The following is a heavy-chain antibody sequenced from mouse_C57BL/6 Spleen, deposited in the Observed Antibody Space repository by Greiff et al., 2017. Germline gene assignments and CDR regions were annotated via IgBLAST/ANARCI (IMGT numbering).Heavy chain of an antibody. CDR1: GFSLTSYG. CDR2: IWRGGST. Sequence: VQLQQSGPGLVQPSQSLSITCTVSGFSLTSYGVHWVRQSPGKGLEWLGVIWRGGSTDYNAAFMSRLSITKDNSKSQVFFKMNSLQADDTAIYYCSKKEYGTSYAMDYWGQGTSVTVSS. D-gene: IGHD1-1*01. J-gene: IGHJ4*01. V-gene: IGHV2-5*01. CDR3: SKKEYGTSYAMDY.